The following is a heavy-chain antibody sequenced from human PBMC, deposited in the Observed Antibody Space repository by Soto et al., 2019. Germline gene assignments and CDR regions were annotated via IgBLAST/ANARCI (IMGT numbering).Heavy chain of an antibody. J-gene: IGHJ6*02. CDR1: GGSFSGYY. CDR2: INYSGST. D-gene: IGHD6-13*01. CDR3: ARGRVAATGSYYYYYGMDV. V-gene: IGHV4-34*01. Sequence: QVQLQQWGAGLLKPSETLSLTCAVYGGSFSGYYWSWIRQPPGKGLEWIGEINYSGSTNYNPSLKSRVTISVDTSKNQFSLKLSSVTAADTAVYYCARGRVAATGSYYYYYGMDVWGQGTTVTVSS.